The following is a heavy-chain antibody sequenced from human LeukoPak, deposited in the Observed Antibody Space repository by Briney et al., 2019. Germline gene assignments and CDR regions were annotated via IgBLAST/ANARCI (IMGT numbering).Heavy chain of an antibody. CDR2: TYYRSKWYS. D-gene: IGHD1-26*01. CDR1: GDIVSSNVAS. Sequence: SQTLSLTCAISGDIVSSNVASWNWIRQSPSRGLEWLGRTYYRSKWYSEYAGSVRGRITINADTSRNQFSLQLYSVTPDDTAVYYCARDAGWEMRHAFDIWGQGTMVTVSS. J-gene: IGHJ3*02. CDR3: ARDAGWEMRHAFDI. V-gene: IGHV6-1*01.